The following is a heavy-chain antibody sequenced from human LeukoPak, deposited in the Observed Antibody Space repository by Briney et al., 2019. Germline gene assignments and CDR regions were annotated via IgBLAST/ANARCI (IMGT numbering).Heavy chain of an antibody. CDR2: IQQGGSAK. J-gene: IGHJ4*02. Sequence: GGSLRLSCVASGFTSSSYWMSWVRQAPGKGLEWVANIQQGGSAKYYVDSVKGRFTISRDDAKNSPYLQMDSLRAEDTAVYFCARIRGDGSTFEYWGRGTLVTVSS. CDR1: GFTSSSYW. CDR3: ARIRGDGSTFEY. D-gene: IGHD5-24*01. V-gene: IGHV3-7*01.